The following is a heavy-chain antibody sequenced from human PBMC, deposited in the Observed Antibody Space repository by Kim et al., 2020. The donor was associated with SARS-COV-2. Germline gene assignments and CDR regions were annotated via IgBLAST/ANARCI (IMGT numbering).Heavy chain of an antibody. Sequence: SETLSLTCTVSGGSISSGGYYWSWIRQHPGKGLEWIGYIYYSGSTYYNPSLKSRVTISVDTSKNQFSLKLSSVTAADTAVYYCARNIGITMIVVVTGWFDPWGQGTPVTVS. J-gene: IGHJ5*02. CDR1: GGSISSGGYY. V-gene: IGHV4-31*03. CDR2: IYYSGST. CDR3: ARNIGITMIVVVTGWFDP. D-gene: IGHD3-22*01.